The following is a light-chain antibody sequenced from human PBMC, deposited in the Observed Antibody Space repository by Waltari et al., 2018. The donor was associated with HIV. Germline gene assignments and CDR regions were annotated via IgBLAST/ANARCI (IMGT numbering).Light chain of an antibody. CDR3: QQYNDWLSWT. J-gene: IGKJ1*01. V-gene: IGKV3-15*01. CDR1: QSLSSN. CDR2: DAS. Sequence: ELVMTQSPATLSVSPGQRATVSCWASQSLSSNLAWYQQRPGQAPRLLVYDASTRVAGIPARFSASGFATEFTLTISSLQSEDFAVYYCQQYNDWLSWTFGQGTKVEMK.